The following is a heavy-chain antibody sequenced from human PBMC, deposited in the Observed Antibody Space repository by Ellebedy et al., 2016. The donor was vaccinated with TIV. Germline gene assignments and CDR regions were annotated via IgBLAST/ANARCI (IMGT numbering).Heavy chain of an antibody. Sequence: GESLKISCAASGFTVSSNYMSWVRQAPGKGLEWVSVIYSGGSTYYADSVKGRFTISRDNAKNSLYLQMNSLRAEDTAVYYCARDQMATIPYWGQGTLVTVSS. CDR2: IYSGGST. D-gene: IGHD5-24*01. CDR3: ARDQMATIPY. J-gene: IGHJ4*02. V-gene: IGHV3-53*01. CDR1: GFTVSSNY.